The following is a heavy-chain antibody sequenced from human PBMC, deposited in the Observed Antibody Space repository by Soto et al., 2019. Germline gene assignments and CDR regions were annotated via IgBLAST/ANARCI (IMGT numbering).Heavy chain of an antibody. CDR1: GFTFSPYT. CDR3: ARGGGFCGADCYKGGIYY. CDR2: ISYDGSDK. D-gene: IGHD2-21*02. Sequence: QVQLVESGGGVVQPGRSLRLSCAASGFTFSPYTMHWVRQTPGKGLEWVAVISYDGSDKYYAGSVRGRFTISRDNSKNTLFLQMNSLRAEDTALYYCARGGGFCGADCYKGGIYYWGQGALVTVSS. J-gene: IGHJ4*02. V-gene: IGHV3-30-3*01.